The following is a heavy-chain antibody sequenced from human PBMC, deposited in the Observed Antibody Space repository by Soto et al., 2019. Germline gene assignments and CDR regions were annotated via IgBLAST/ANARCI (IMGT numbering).Heavy chain of an antibody. D-gene: IGHD6-19*01. CDR3: AVAVAGPTAIGY. J-gene: IGHJ4*02. CDR1: GFTFSSYW. CDR2: INSDGSST. Sequence: EVQLVESGGGLVQPGGSLKLSCAASGFTFSSYWMHWVRQAPGKGLVWVSRINSDGSSTSYADSVKGRFTISRDNAKNTLYLQMNSLRAEDTAVYYCAVAVAGPTAIGYWGQGTLVTVSS. V-gene: IGHV3-74*01.